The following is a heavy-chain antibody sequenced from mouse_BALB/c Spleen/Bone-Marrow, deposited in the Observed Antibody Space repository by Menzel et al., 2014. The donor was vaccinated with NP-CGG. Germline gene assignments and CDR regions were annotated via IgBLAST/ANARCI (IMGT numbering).Heavy chain of an antibody. D-gene: IGHD2-1*01. CDR2: ILPGSGST. Sequence: VQLQQSGAELMKPGASVKISCKATGYTFSRYWIEWVKQRPGLGLEWIGEILPGSGSTNYNEKFKGKATFTADTSSNTAYMQLSNLTSEDSAVYYCARNYGNYVWFANWGQGTLVTVSA. J-gene: IGHJ3*01. CDR3: ARNYGNYVWFAN. V-gene: IGHV1-9*01. CDR1: GYTFSRYW.